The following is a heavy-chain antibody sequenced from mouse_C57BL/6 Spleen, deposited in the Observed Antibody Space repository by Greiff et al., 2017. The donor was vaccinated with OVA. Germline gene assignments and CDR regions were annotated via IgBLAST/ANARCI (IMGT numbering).Heavy chain of an antibody. Sequence: EVQVVESGGDLVKPGGSLKLSCAASGFTFSSYGMSWVRQTPDKRLEWVATISSGGSYTYYPDSVKGRFTISRDNAKNTLYLQMSSLKSEDTAMYYCARRALYDYVFDYWGQGTTLTVSS. J-gene: IGHJ2*01. D-gene: IGHD2-4*01. V-gene: IGHV5-6*01. CDR2: ISSGGSYT. CDR1: GFTFSSYG. CDR3: ARRALYDYVFDY.